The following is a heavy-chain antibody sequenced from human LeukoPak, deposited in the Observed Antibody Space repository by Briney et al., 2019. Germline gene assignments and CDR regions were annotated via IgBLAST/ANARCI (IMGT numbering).Heavy chain of an antibody. CDR1: GFTFSSYC. CDR3: ARVNRGDVSQFGAFDI. V-gene: IGHV3-7*05. D-gene: IGHD3-10*01. Sequence: GGSLRLSCVASGFTFSSYCMSWVRQAPGKGLEWVANIQDGSDKYYVDSVKGRFTISRDNAKNSLYLQMNSLRAEDTAVYYCARVNRGDVSQFGAFDIWGQGTMVTVSS. CDR2: IQDGSDK. J-gene: IGHJ3*02.